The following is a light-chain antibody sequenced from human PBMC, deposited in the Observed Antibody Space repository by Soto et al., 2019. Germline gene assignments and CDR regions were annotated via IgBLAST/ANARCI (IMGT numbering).Light chain of an antibody. J-gene: IGLJ3*02. CDR2: SND. CDR1: NSNIGRNY. CDR3: AGWEDSLSGWV. Sequence: QSVLTQPPSASGTPGQRVTISCSGSNSNIGRNYVYWYQQLPGTAPKLLIYSNDQRPSGVPDRFSASKSGTSASLAISGLRSEDEADYYCAGWEDSLSGWVFGGGTQLTVL. V-gene: IGLV1-47*02.